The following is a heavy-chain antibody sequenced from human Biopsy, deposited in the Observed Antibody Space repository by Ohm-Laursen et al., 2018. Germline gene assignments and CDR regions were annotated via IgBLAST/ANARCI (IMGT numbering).Heavy chain of an antibody. D-gene: IGHD5-18*01. CDR3: ARTVDTVVVTPSDH. V-gene: IGHV1-18*01. Sequence: ASVKVSCNTSGYLFINYGISWVRQAPGQGLEWLGWISTYNGNTNYAQKFRGRVTMTTDKPTSTVYVELRSLRSDDTAVYYCARTVDTVVVTPSDHWGQGTLVTVSS. J-gene: IGHJ4*02. CDR1: GYLFINYG. CDR2: ISTYNGNT.